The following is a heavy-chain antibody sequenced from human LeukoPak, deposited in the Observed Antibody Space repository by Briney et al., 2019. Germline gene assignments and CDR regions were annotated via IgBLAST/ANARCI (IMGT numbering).Heavy chain of an antibody. CDR2: IKQDGSEK. Sequence: GGSLRLSCAASGFTFSSYWMSWVRQAPGKGLEWVANIKQDGSEKYYVDSVKGRFTISRDNAKNSLYLQMNSLRAEDTAVYYCARDRVLLWFGEKKGMDVWGQGTTVTVSS. J-gene: IGHJ6*02. V-gene: IGHV3-7*01. CDR3: ARDRVLLWFGEKKGMDV. D-gene: IGHD3-10*01. CDR1: GFTFSSYW.